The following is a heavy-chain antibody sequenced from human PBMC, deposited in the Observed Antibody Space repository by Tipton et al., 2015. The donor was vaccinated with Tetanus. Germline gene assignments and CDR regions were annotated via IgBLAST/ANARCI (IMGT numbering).Heavy chain of an antibody. CDR3: ARGMSFDP. CDR1: GFTFNTYW. J-gene: IGHJ5*02. V-gene: IGHV3-7*01. CDR2: IKYDKSEK. Sequence: GSLRLSCAASGFTFNTYWMSWARQAPGKGLEWVANIKYDKSEKYYVDSVKGRFTISRDNAKNSLYLQMNSLRVDDTAVYYCARGMSFDPWGQGTLVTVSS.